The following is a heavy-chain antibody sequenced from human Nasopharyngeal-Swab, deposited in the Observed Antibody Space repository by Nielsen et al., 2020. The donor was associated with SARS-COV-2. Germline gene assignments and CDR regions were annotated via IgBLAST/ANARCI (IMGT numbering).Heavy chain of an antibody. Sequence: SATLSLTCSVAGVSITIQYWSCTRQPPGKGLEWIGYISHNSGTSYNPSLKRRVTMFMDTSKNHFYLRLRSVTAADTAVFYCAKEGATGWFDPWGQGTLVTVSS. V-gene: IGHV4-59*11. CDR2: ISHNSGT. CDR1: GVSITIQY. CDR3: AKEGATGWFDP. J-gene: IGHJ5*02.